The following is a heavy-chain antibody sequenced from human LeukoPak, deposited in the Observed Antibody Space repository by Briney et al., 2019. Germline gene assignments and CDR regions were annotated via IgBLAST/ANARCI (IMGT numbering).Heavy chain of an antibody. CDR3: AKDQAPYYYATTGYPDY. D-gene: IGHD3-22*01. J-gene: IGHJ4*02. CDR2: ISADGDST. V-gene: IGHV3-43*02. Sequence: GGYLSFSCAAAGFSFDDYAMYWVRPAQGKGLQWVSVISADGDSTYYADSVTGRFTISRDNSKNSLYLQMNSLRSEDTAFYYCAKDQAPYYYATTGYPDYWGQGTLVTVSS. CDR1: GFSFDDYA.